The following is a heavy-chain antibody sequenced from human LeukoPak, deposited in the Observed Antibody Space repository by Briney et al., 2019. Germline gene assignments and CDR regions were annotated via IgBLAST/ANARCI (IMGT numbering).Heavy chain of an antibody. CDR3: ARLHHDYGSGTYGGAYNYYMDV. V-gene: IGHV4-59*08. CDR2: ISYSGST. J-gene: IGHJ6*03. D-gene: IGHD3-10*01. Sequence: SSETLSLTCTVSGGSISTYYWSWIRQTPGKGLEWIGYISYSGSTNYNPSLNSRVTISLDTSKNQFSLKVTSVTAADTAVYYCARLHHDYGSGTYGGAYNYYMDVWGKGTTVTVSS. CDR1: GGSISTYY.